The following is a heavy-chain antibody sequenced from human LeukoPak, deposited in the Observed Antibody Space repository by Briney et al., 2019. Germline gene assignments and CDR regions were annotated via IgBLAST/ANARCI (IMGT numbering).Heavy chain of an antibody. CDR1: GDTFISYA. V-gene: IGHV1-69*06. D-gene: IGHD3-9*01. Sequence: GSSVKVSCKASGDTFISYALNWVRQAPGQGLEWMGGIIPTFGTANYAQKFQGRVTITADKSTSTAYMELSSLRSEDTAVYYCARAFGYDILTGYYYYWGQGTLVTVSS. J-gene: IGHJ4*02. CDR2: IIPTFGTA. CDR3: ARAFGYDILTGYYYY.